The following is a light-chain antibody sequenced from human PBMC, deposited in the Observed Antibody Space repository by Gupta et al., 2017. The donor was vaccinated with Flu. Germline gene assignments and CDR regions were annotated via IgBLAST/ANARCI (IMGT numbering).Light chain of an antibody. J-gene: IGKJ4*01. Sequence: EVVLTQSPATLSLSPGDRATLSCRASHSVGRYVAWYQQKPGQAPRLLVFDAADRAAGVPARFSGSGAGADFTLTISSREPEDFAMYYCQQRSNRRPVLTFGGGTKVEIK. V-gene: IGKV3-11*01. CDR3: QQRSNRRPVLT. CDR2: DAA. CDR1: HSVGRY.